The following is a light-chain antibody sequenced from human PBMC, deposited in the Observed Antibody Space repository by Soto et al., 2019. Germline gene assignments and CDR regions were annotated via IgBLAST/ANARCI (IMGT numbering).Light chain of an antibody. J-gene: IGKJ3*01. CDR3: HHYGSSRIFT. Sequence: EIVLTQSPGTLSLSPGERATLSCRASQSVSSSYLAWYQQKPGQAPRLLIYGASSWATGIPDRFSGSGSGTDFTLTISRLEPEDSAVYYCHHYGSSRIFTVGPGTKVDIK. V-gene: IGKV3-20*01. CDR2: GAS. CDR1: QSVSSSY.